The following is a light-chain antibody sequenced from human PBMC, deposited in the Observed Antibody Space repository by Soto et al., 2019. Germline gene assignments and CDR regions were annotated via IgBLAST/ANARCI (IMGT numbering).Light chain of an antibody. CDR2: EVS. CDR3: SSYTSGSTLVV. Sequence: QSARAQPASVSGSPGQSITMSCTGTSSDVGGYNYVSWYQQHPGKAPKLMIYEVSNRPSEVSNRFSGSKSGNTASLTISGLQAEDEGNYYCSSYTSGSTLVVFGGGTKLTVL. V-gene: IGLV2-14*01. CDR1: SSDVGGYNY. J-gene: IGLJ2*01.